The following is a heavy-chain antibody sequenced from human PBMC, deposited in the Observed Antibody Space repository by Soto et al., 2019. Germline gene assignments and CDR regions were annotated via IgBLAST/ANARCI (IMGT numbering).Heavy chain of an antibody. CDR3: ARRSIAAAGWWFDP. CDR2: IYYSGST. D-gene: IGHD6-13*01. J-gene: IGHJ5*02. Sequence: QVQLQESGPGLVKPSQTLSLTCTVSGGSISSGGYYWSWIRQHPGKGLEWIGYIYYSGSTYYNPALKRRVTLSVYTSKNQFPPKLSSVPAADTAVYYCARRSIAAAGWWFDPWGQGTLVTVSS. CDR1: GGSISSGGYY. V-gene: IGHV4-31*03.